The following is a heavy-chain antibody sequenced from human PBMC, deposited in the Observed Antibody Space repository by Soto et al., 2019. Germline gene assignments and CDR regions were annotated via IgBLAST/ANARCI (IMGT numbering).Heavy chain of an antibody. J-gene: IGHJ5*01. V-gene: IGHV4-4*07. D-gene: IGHD6-13*01. Sequence: WTLIRQPAGKGLEWIGRIYTSGSTNYNPSLKSRVTMSVDTSKNQFSLKLSSVTAADTALYYCARQTTYSSSWYDYWGHGTLVTVSS. CDR3: ARQTTYSSSWYDY. CDR2: IYTSGST.